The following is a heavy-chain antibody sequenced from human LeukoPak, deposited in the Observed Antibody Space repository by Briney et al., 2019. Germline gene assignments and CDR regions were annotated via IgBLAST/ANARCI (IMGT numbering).Heavy chain of an antibody. CDR2: ISYDGSNK. Sequence: GGSLRLSCAASGFTFSSYAMHWVRQAPGKGLEWVAVISYDGSNKYYADSVKGRFTISRDNSKNTLYLQMNSLRAEDTAVYYCARDSGDGYNDYWGQGTLVTVSS. D-gene: IGHD5-24*01. J-gene: IGHJ4*02. CDR3: ARDSGDGYNDY. V-gene: IGHV3-30-3*01. CDR1: GFTFSSYA.